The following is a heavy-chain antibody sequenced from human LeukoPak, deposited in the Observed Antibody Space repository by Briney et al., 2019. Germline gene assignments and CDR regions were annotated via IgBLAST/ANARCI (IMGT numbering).Heavy chain of an antibody. CDR2: IYHSGST. D-gene: IGHD3-10*01. Sequence: SETLSLTCAVSGGSISSGGYSWSWIRQPPGKGLEWIGYIYHSGSTYYNPSLKSRVTISVDRSKNQFSLKLSSVTAADTAAYYCARGMNYYGSGSSYGMDVWGQGTTVTVSS. V-gene: IGHV4-30-2*01. CDR1: GGSISSGGYS. J-gene: IGHJ6*02. CDR3: ARGMNYYGSGSSYGMDV.